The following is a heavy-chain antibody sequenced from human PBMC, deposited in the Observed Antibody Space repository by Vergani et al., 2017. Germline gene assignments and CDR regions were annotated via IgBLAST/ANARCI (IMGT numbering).Heavy chain of an antibody. V-gene: IGHV3-15*01. CDR3: ATAGAAYCRGASCYDFFEY. D-gene: IGHD2-15*01. Sequence: EVQLVESGGGLVQPGGSLRLSCTTSGFTFSSAWMSWVRQAPGKGLEWVARIRPKTDGETTDYAAPVKGRFTISRDNSKNTLYLQMNRLRPEDTAVYYCATAGAAYCRGASCYDFFEYWGQGTLVTVAS. CDR2: IRPKTDGETT. CDR1: GFTFSSAW. J-gene: IGHJ4*02.